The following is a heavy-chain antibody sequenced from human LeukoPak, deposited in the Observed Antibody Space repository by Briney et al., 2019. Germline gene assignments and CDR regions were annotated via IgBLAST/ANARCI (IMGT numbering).Heavy chain of an antibody. Sequence: GESLKISCKGSGYSFTSYWIGWVRQMPGKGLEWMGIIYPGDSDTRYSPSFQGQVTISADKSISTAYLQWSSLKASDTAMYYCAGEYCSGGSCHQNWFDPWGQGTLVTVSS. D-gene: IGHD2-15*01. CDR2: IYPGDSDT. J-gene: IGHJ5*02. V-gene: IGHV5-51*01. CDR3: AGEYCSGGSCHQNWFDP. CDR1: GYSFTSYW.